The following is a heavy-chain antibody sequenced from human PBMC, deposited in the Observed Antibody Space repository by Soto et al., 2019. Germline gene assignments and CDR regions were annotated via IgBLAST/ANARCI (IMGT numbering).Heavy chain of an antibody. CDR3: ARESYYGSGATVVGY. CDR2: IYHSGST. V-gene: IGHV4-30-2*01. D-gene: IGHD3-10*01. J-gene: IGHJ4*02. Sequence: PSETLSLTCAVSGGSMSSGGYFWSWIRQPPGKGLEWIGYIYHSGSTYYNPSLKSRVTISVDRSKNQFSLKLSSVTAADTAVYYCARESYYGSGATVVGYWGLGTLVTVSS. CDR1: GGSMSSGGYF.